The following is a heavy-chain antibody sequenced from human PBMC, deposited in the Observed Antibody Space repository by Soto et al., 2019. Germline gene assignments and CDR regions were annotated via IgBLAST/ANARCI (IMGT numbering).Heavy chain of an antibody. V-gene: IGHV1-8*01. CDR1: GYTFTSYD. CDR2: MHPNSGNT. D-gene: IGHD1-26*01. CDR3: ARGLSYRQD. Sequence: QVQLVQSGAEVKKPGASVKVSCKAPGYTFTSYDIYWVRQATGQGLEWMGWMHPNSGNTGYAQKFQGRVTMTRNTSITTAYMELSSLTSEDTAVYYCARGLSYRQDWGQGTLVTVSS. J-gene: IGHJ4*02.